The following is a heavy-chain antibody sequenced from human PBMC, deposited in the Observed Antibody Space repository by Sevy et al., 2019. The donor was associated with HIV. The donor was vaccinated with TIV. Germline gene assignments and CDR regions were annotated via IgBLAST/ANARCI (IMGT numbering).Heavy chain of an antibody. J-gene: IGHJ4*02. D-gene: IGHD6-13*01. V-gene: IGHV3-72*01. Sequence: GGSLRLSCVASGFTFSDHYMEWVRQAPGKGLEWVGRTRNKADGYTTEYAASVKGRLTISRDESKNSLYVQMNSLKAEDTAVYYCATHAGIAAAGRVFDYWGQETLVTVSS. CDR3: ATHAGIAAAGRVFDY. CDR2: TRNKADGYTT. CDR1: GFTFSDHY.